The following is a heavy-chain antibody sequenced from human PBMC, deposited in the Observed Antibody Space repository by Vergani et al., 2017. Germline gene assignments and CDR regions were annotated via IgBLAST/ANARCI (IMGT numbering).Heavy chain of an antibody. CDR1: GYSISSGYY. CDR3: ARGRGLGYMVRGVMVYGMDV. J-gene: IGHJ6*02. V-gene: IGHV4-38-2*02. D-gene: IGHD3-10*01. Sequence: QVQLQESGPGLVKPSETLSLTCTVSGYSISSGYYWGWIRQPPGKGLEWIGSIYHSGSTYYNPSLKSRVTISVDTSKNQFSLKLSSVTAADTAVYYCARGRGLGYMVRGVMVYGMDVWGQGTTVTVSS. CDR2: IYHSGST.